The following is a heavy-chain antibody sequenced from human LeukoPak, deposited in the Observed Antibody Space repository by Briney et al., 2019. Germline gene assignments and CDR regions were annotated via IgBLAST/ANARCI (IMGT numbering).Heavy chain of an antibody. CDR2: IYSGGTT. Sequence: RGSLRLSCAASGFTVSSNYMSWVRQAPGKGLEWVSVIYSGGTTYYADSVKGRFTISRDNSKNTLYLQMNSLRAEDTAVYYCARGVYSDGWYYFDYWGQGTLVTVSS. J-gene: IGHJ4*02. V-gene: IGHV3-66*01. D-gene: IGHD6-19*01. CDR1: GFTVSSNY. CDR3: ARGVYSDGWYYFDY.